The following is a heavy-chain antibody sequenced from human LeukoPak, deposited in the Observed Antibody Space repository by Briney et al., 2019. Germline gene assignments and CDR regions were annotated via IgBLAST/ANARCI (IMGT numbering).Heavy chain of an antibody. V-gene: IGHV3-48*01. Sequence: GGSLRLSCAASGFTFSSFSMNGVRQAPGKGLEGVSYIRSSDTIHYADSVKGRVTISRDNSKNSLYLQMNSLRVEDTAVYYCARGNTGYCSSTSCYEGDYWGQGTLVTVSS. CDR1: GFTFSSFS. D-gene: IGHD2-2*01. CDR2: IRSSDTI. CDR3: ARGNTGYCSSTSCYEGDY. J-gene: IGHJ4*02.